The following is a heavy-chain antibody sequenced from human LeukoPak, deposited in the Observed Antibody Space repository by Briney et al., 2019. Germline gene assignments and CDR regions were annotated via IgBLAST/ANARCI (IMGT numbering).Heavy chain of an antibody. J-gene: IGHJ5*02. CDR2: ISSSSSYI. V-gene: IGHV3-21*01. Sequence: GGSLRLSCAASGFTFSSYSMNWVRQAPGKGLEWVSSISSSSSYIYYADSVKGRFTISRDNAKNSLYLQMNSLRAEDTAVYYCARGSYSSRWDESRFDPWGQGTLVTVSS. CDR1: GFTFSSYS. D-gene: IGHD6-13*01. CDR3: ARGSYSSRWDESRFDP.